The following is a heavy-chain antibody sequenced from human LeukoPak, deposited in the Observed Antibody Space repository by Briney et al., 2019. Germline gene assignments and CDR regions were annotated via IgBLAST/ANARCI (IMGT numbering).Heavy chain of an antibody. CDR1: GFTFSSYG. CDR2: IWYDGNNK. J-gene: IGHJ5*02. CDR3: ARTYSSGLKENWFDP. D-gene: IGHD6-19*01. V-gene: IGHV3-33*01. Sequence: GGSLRLSCAASGFTFSSYGMHWVRQAPGKGLEWVAVIWYDGNNKYYAASVKGRFTISRDNSKNTLYLQMNSLRAEDTAVYYCARTYSSGLKENWFDPWGQGTLVTVSS.